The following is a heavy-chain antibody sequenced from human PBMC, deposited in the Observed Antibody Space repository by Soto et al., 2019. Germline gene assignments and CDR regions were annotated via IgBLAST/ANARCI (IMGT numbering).Heavy chain of an antibody. CDR2: IDPNSGGT. Sequence: ASVKVSCKASGYTFTGYYMHWVRQAPGQGLEWMGWIDPNSGGTNYAQKFQGRVTMTRDTSISTAYMELSRLRSDDTAVYYCATPFPDSRSCARDDAFDIWGQGTMVTVSS. V-gene: IGHV1-2*02. J-gene: IGHJ3*02. CDR1: GYTFTGYY. D-gene: IGHD6-13*01. CDR3: ATPFPDSRSCARDDAFDI.